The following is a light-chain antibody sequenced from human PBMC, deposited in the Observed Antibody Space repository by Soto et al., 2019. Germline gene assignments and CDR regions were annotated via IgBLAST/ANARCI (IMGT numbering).Light chain of an antibody. CDR3: QQYGSSPR. V-gene: IGKV3-20*01. J-gene: IGKJ4*01. CDR2: GAS. CDR1: QSVSSSY. Sequence: EIVMTQSPATLSVSPGERATLSCRASQSVSSSYLAWYQQKPGQAPRLLIYGASSRATGIPDRFSGSGSGTDFTLTISRLEPEDFAVYYCQQYGSSPRFGGGTKVEIK.